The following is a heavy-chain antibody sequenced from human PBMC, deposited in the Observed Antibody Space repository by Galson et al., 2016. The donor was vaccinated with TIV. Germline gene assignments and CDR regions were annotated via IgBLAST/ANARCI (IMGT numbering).Heavy chain of an antibody. D-gene: IGHD5-18*01. V-gene: IGHV5-51*01. J-gene: IGHJ5*02. CDR1: GYNFPTYW. CDR3: ARQERGYSDGYWFDP. Sequence: QSGAEVKKPGESLKISCKVSGYNFPTYWIAWARQMPGKGLEWMGMIYPGDSDTRYSPSFQGQVTIPADKSISTAYLQWSSLKASDTAIYSCARQERGYSDGYWFDPWGQGTLVTVSS. CDR2: IYPGDSDT.